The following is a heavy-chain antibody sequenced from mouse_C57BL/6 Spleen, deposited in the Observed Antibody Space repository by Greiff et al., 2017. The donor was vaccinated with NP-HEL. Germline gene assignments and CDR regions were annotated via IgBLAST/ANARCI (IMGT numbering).Heavy chain of an antibody. V-gene: IGHV1-50*01. Sequence: VQLQQSGAELVKPGASVKLSCKASGYTFTSYWMQWVKQRPGQGLEWIGEIDPSDSYTNYNQKFKGKATLTVDTSSSTAYMQLSSLTSEDSAVYYCARTYYYGSQSGYFDVWGTGTTVTVSS. CDR2: IDPSDSYT. J-gene: IGHJ1*03. D-gene: IGHD1-1*01. CDR1: GYTFTSYW. CDR3: ARTYYYGSQSGYFDV.